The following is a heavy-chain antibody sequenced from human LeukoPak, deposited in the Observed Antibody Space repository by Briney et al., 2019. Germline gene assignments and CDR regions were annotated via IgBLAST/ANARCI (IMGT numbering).Heavy chain of an antibody. CDR2: ISSSSRYI. J-gene: IGHJ3*02. D-gene: IGHD3-22*01. CDR1: GFTFSTYS. V-gene: IGHV3-21*01. CDR3: ARVRYYDNSGYYLDAFDI. Sequence: AGGYLRLSCAASGFTFSTYSMNWVRQAPGKGLEWVSSISSSSRYIFYADSVKGRFTISRDNAQNSLYLQMNSLRAEDTAVYYCARVRYYDNSGYYLDAFDIWGQGTMVTVSS.